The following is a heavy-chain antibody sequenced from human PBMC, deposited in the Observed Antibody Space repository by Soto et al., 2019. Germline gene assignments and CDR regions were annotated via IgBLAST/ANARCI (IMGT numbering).Heavy chain of an antibody. V-gene: IGHV3-23*01. Sequence: GGSLRLSCAASGFTLSSYAMSWVRQAPGKGLEWVSTFSGTGGYTYYADSVKGRFTISRDDSKNTLFLHMNSLRAADTAVYYCARGQRALITYGPFDPWGQGALVTVSS. CDR3: ARGQRALITYGPFDP. CDR2: FSGTGGYT. CDR1: GFTLSSYA. D-gene: IGHD4-17*01. J-gene: IGHJ5*02.